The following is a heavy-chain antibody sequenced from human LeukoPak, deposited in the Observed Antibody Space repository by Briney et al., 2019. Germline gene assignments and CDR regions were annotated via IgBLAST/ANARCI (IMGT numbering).Heavy chain of an antibody. D-gene: IGHD4-17*01. Sequence: GGSLRLSCAASGFTLPGHTMTWLRQAPGKGLEWVSVIYSSGSTFHADSVKGRFSISRDTSKNTLYLQMKSLRAEDTAVYYCARSYGDPLFDYWGQGTLVTVSA. CDR1: GFTLPGHT. CDR3: ARSYGDPLFDY. CDR2: IYSSGST. V-gene: IGHV3-66*01. J-gene: IGHJ4*02.